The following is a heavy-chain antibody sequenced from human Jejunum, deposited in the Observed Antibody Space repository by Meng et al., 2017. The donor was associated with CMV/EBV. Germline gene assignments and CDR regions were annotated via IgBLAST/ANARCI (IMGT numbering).Heavy chain of an antibody. Sequence: QRQWPGHGWGKPSGTLSLTVTVSGGSVYNNYCSWIRQSAGKGLGWVGRFYSSDTYNYHPSLDSRVTMSLDTSKNQFSLNLRSVTAADTATYYCARGPGASTREGFDYWGLGTLVTVSS. V-gene: IGHV4-4*07. D-gene: IGHD1-26*01. CDR1: GGSVYNNY. J-gene: IGHJ4*02. CDR2: FYSSDTY. CDR3: ARGPGASTREGFDY.